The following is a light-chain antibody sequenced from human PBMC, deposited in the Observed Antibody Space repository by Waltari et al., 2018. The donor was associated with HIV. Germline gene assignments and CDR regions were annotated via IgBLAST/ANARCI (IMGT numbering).Light chain of an antibody. J-gene: IGLJ1*01. V-gene: IGLV2-14*03. Sequence: HSALTQPASVSGSPGQSLSISCSGTGSDIVVYDFVSWYQQPPGRPPKLIIYDATNRPSDVSDRFSASKSGTTASLTITGLQDEDEADYFCSSFTTSQTYVFGSGTRVTVL. CDR2: DAT. CDR1: GSDIVVYDF. CDR3: SSFTTSQTYV.